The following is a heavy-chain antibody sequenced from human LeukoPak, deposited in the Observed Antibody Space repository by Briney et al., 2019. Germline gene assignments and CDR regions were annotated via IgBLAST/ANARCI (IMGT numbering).Heavy chain of an antibody. Sequence: GGSLKLSCAASGFTFSSYAMSWVRQAPGKGLEWVSAISGSGGSTYYADSVKGRFTISRDNSKNTLYLQMNSLRAEDTAVYYCAKDPPWIQLWSYFDYWGQGTLVTVSS. CDR3: AKDPPWIQLWSYFDY. V-gene: IGHV3-23*01. J-gene: IGHJ4*02. D-gene: IGHD5-18*01. CDR1: GFTFSSYA. CDR2: ISGSGGST.